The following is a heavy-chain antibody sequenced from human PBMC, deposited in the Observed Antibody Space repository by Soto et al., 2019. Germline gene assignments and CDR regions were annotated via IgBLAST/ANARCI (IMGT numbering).Heavy chain of an antibody. Sequence: VASVKVSCKASGGTFSGYAISWVRQAAGQWPEWMGGIIPIFGTANYAQKFQGRVTITADESTITAYMELSRLRSEDTAVYYCARRDDYVWGSYRYYYYGMDVWRQGTTVTVSS. CDR1: GGTFSGYA. CDR3: ARRDDYVWGSYRYYYYGMDV. CDR2: IIPIFGTA. V-gene: IGHV1-69*13. D-gene: IGHD3-16*02. J-gene: IGHJ6*02.